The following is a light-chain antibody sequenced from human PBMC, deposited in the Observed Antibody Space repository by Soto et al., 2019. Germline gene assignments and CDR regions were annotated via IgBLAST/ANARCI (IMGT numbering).Light chain of an antibody. CDR1: SSDVGGNNF. CDR2: DVS. CDR3: CAYAGTLAPYV. J-gene: IGLJ1*01. Sequence: QSALAQPRSVSGSPGQSVTISCTGSSSDVGGNNFVSWYQQQPGTAPKLLISDVSQRPSGVPERFSGSKSGNTASLAISGLQAEDEADYYCCAYAGTLAPYVVGTGTKV. V-gene: IGLV2-11*01.